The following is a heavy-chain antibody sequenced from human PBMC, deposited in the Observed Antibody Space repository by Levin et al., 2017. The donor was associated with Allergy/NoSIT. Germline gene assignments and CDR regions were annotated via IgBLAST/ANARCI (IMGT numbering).Heavy chain of an antibody. CDR2: ISRTTTTM. CDR3: ARGPTFCSGDTCISGDWFDS. Sequence: GGSLRLSCAASGFTFSNYSMNWVRQAPGKGLEWISYISRTTTTMYYADSVKGRFSISRDNAKNSLFLQMDSLRAEDTAVYYCARGPTFCSGDTCISGDWFDSWGQGTLVTVSS. D-gene: IGHD2-15*01. J-gene: IGHJ5*01. CDR1: GFTFSNYS. V-gene: IGHV3-48*01.